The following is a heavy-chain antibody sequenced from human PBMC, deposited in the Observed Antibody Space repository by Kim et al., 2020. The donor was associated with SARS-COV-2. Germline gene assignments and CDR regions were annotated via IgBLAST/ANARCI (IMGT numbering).Heavy chain of an antibody. V-gene: IGHV1-18*01. CDR2: ISAYNGNT. Sequence: ASVKVSCKASGYTFTSYGISWVRQAPGQGLEWMGWISAYNGNTNYAQKLQGRVTMTTDTSTSTAYMELRSLRSDDTAVYYCGRIAAAAPEGGYGMDVWGQGTTVTVSS. CDR1: GYTFTSYG. CDR3: GRIAAAAPEGGYGMDV. J-gene: IGHJ6*02. D-gene: IGHD6-13*01.